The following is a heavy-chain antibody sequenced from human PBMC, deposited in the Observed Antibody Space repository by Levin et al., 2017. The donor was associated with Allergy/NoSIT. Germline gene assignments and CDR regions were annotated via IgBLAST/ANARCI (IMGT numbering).Heavy chain of an antibody. V-gene: IGHV1-2*06. CDR1: GYTFTGYY. CDR3: ASREGIAVAAHYYGLDV. CDR2: INPNSGGT. D-gene: IGHD6-19*01. Sequence: GASVKVSCKASGYTFTGYYMHWVRQAPGQGLEWMGRINPNSGGTNYAQKFQGRVTMTRDTSISTAYMELSRLRSDDTAVYYCASREGIAVAAHYYGLDVWGQGTTVTVSS. J-gene: IGHJ6*02.